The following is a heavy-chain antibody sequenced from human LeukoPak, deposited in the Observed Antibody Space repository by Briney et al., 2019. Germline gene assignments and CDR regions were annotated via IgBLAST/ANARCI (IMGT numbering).Heavy chain of an antibody. CDR2: IKQDGSEK. CDR1: GFTFSSYW. D-gene: IGHD3-22*01. V-gene: IGHV3-7*01. CDR3: ARDQPNSSGDLGFDY. Sequence: PGGSLRLSCAASGFTFSSYWIIWVRQAPGKGLEWVANIKQDGSEKYYVDSVKGRFTISRDNAKNSLYLQMNSLRAEDTAVYFCARDQPNSSGDLGFDYWGQGTLVTVSS. J-gene: IGHJ4*02.